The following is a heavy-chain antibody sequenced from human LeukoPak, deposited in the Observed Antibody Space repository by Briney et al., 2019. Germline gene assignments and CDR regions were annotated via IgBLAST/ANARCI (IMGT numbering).Heavy chain of an antibody. CDR1: GGTFSSYA. CDR3: SSGTYYNPYFYMDV. D-gene: IGHD3-10*01. CDR2: IIPIFGTA. Sequence: SVKVSCKASGGTFSSYAISWVRQAPGQGLEWMGGIIPIFGTANYAQKFQDRVTIGADESTNTAFLELSSLRSEDTAAYYCSSGTYYNPYFYMDVWGKGTTVTISS. J-gene: IGHJ6*03. V-gene: IGHV1-69*13.